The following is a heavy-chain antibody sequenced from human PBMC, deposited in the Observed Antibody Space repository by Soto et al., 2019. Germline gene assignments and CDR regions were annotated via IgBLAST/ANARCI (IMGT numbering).Heavy chain of an antibody. Sequence: QLQLQESGPGLVKPSETLSLTCTVSGGSISSSSYYWGWIRQPPGKGLEWIGSIYYSGSTYYNPSLKSRVTISVDTSKNQFSLKLSSVTAADTAVYYCVRQFITGTYFDYWGQGTLVTVSS. CDR2: IYYSGST. J-gene: IGHJ4*02. D-gene: IGHD1-7*01. V-gene: IGHV4-39*01. CDR1: GGSISSSSYY. CDR3: VRQFITGTYFDY.